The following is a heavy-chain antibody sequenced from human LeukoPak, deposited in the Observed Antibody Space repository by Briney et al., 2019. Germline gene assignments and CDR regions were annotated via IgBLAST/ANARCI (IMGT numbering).Heavy chain of an antibody. V-gene: IGHV3-23*01. CDR2: ISGSGGST. J-gene: IGHJ1*01. CDR3: AKDGDSSGYVGYFQH. D-gene: IGHD3-22*01. Sequence: GGSLRLSCAASGFTFSSYAMSWVRQAPGKGLEWVSAISGSGGSTYYADSVKGRFTISRDNSKNTLYLQMNSLRAEDTAIYYCAKDGDSSGYVGYFQHWGQGTLVTVSS. CDR1: GFTFSSYA.